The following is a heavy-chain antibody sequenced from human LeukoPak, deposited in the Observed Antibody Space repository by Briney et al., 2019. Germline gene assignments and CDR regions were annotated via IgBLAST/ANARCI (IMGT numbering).Heavy chain of an antibody. CDR2: IYTSGST. CDR1: GGSISSASYY. V-gene: IGHV4-61*02. CDR3: ARGGYIYGSRGNWFDP. J-gene: IGHJ5*02. D-gene: IGHD5-18*01. Sequence: SETLSLTCTVSGGSISSASYYWSWIRQPAGKGLQWIGRIYTSGSTYYNPSLKSRVTISVDTSKNQFSLKLSSVTAADTAVYYCARGGYIYGSRGNWFDPWGQGTLVTVSS.